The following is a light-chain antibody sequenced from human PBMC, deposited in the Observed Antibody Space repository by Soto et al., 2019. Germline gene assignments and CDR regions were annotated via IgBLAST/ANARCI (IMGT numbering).Light chain of an antibody. CDR3: QQYGSSPRT. CDR1: QSVSSSY. V-gene: IGKV3-20*01. Sequence: EIVLTQSPGTLPLSPGERATLSCRASQSVSSSYLAWYQQKPGQAPRLLIYGASSRATGIPDSFSGSGSGTDFTLTISRLEPEDFAVYYCQQYGSSPRTFGQGTKVEIK. CDR2: GAS. J-gene: IGKJ1*01.